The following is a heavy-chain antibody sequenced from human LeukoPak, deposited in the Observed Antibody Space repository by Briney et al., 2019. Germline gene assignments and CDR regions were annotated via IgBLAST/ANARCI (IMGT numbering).Heavy chain of an antibody. D-gene: IGHD4-17*01. V-gene: IGHV4-34*01. CDR1: GGSFSGYY. J-gene: IGHJ5*02. Sequence: SETLSLTCAVYGGSFSGYYWSWIRQPPGKGLEWIGEINHSGSTNYNPSLKSRVTISVDTSKNQFSLKLSSVTAADTAVYYCAKVGSLRTDWFDPWGQGTLVTVSS. CDR2: INHSGST. CDR3: AKVGSLRTDWFDP.